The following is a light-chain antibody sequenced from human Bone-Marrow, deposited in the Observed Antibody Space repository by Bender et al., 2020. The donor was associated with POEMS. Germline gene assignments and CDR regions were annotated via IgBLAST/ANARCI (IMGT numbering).Light chain of an antibody. CDR3: NSRDSSDSQLSI. V-gene: IGLV1-44*01. J-gene: IGLJ2*01. Sequence: QSVLTQPPSASGTPGQRVTISCSGGSSNIGAHAVNWYQHLPGTAPKLLIYSSHRRPSGIPDRFSGSSSGKTASLTIAGAQSEDAADYYCNSRDSSDSQLSIFGGGTKLTVL. CDR2: SSH. CDR1: SSNIGAHA.